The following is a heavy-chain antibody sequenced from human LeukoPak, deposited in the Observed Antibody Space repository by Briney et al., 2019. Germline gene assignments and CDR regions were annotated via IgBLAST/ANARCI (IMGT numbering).Heavy chain of an antibody. D-gene: IGHD3-22*01. V-gene: IGHV1-18*01. CDR2: ISAYNGNT. CDR3: ARDLVPHYYDSSGYEH. J-gene: IGHJ1*01. CDR1: GYTFTSYG. Sequence: ASVKVSCKASGYTFTSYGISWVRQAPGQGLEWMGWISAYNGNTNYAQKLQGRVTMTTDTSTSTAYMELRSLRSDDTAVYYCARDLVPHYYDSSGYEHWGQGTLVTVSS.